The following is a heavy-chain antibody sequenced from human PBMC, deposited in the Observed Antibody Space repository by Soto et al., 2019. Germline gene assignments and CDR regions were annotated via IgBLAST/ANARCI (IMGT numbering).Heavy chain of an antibody. V-gene: IGHV1-24*01. CDR1: GYTLTELS. CDR2: FDPEDGET. Sequence: ASVKVSCKVSGYTLTELSMHWVRQAPGKGLEWMGGFDPEDGETIYAQKFQGRVTMTEDTSTDTAYMELSSLRSEDTAVYYCATIRPKAGDYGDIDYWGQGTLVTVSS. CDR3: ATIRPKAGDYGDIDY. D-gene: IGHD4-17*01. J-gene: IGHJ4*02.